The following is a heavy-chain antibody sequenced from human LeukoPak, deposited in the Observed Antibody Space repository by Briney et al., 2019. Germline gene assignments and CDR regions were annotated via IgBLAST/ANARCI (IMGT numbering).Heavy chain of an antibody. D-gene: IGHD6-13*01. J-gene: IGHJ4*02. CDR3: ARGQPQQLALDY. V-gene: IGHV4-34*01. Sequence: SETLSLTCAVYGGSFSGYYWSWIRQPPGKGLEWIGEINHRGSTNYNPSLKSRVTISVDTSKNKFSLKLSSVTAADTAVYYCARGQPQQLALDYWGQGTLVTVSS. CDR2: INHRGST. CDR1: GGSFSGYY.